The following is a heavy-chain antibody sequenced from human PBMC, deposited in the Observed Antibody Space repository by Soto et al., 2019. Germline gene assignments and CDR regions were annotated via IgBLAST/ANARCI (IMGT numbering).Heavy chain of an antibody. V-gene: IGHV3-23*01. CDR2: ISGSGGST. D-gene: IGHD2-2*01. J-gene: IGHJ3*02. CDR1: GFTFSSYA. Sequence: EVQLLESGGGLVQPGGSLRLSCAASGFTFSSYAMSWVRQAPGKGLEWVSAISGSGGSTYYADSVKGRFTISRDNSKNTLYLQMNSLRAEDTAVYYCAKVREVVPAAMSTTDAFDIWGQGTMVTVSS. CDR3: AKVREVVPAAMSTTDAFDI.